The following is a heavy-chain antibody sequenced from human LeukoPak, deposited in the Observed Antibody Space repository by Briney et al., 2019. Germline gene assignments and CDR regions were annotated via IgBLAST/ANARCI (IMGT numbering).Heavy chain of an antibody. J-gene: IGHJ4*02. V-gene: IGHV3-23*01. CDR3: AKYRRTQGLVVIDY. D-gene: IGHD6-19*01. CDR1: GFTFSSSA. CDR2: ISGSGGST. Sequence: PGGSLRLSWAASGFTFSSSAMSWVRQVPGKGLEWVSGISGSGGSTYYADSVKGRFTISRDNSKNTLYLQMNSLRAEDTAVYYCAKYRRTQGLVVIDYWGQGTLVTVSS.